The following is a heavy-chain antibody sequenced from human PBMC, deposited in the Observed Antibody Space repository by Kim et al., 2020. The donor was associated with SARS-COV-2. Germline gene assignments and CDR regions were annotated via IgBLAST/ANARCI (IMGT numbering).Heavy chain of an antibody. CDR2: INHSGST. V-gene: IGHV4-34*01. Sequence: SETLSLTCAVYGGSFSGYYWSWIRQPPGKGLEWIGEINHSGSTNYNPSLKSRVTISVDTSKNQFSLKLSSVTAADTAVYYCARGSRWRLWFDPWGQGTLVTVSS. J-gene: IGHJ5*02. CDR1: GGSFSGYY. CDR3: ARGSRWRLWFDP. D-gene: IGHD2-15*01.